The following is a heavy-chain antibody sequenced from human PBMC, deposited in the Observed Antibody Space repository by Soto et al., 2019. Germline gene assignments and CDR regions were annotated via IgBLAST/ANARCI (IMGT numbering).Heavy chain of an antibody. V-gene: IGHV3-23*01. CDR2: IKKTGRST. CDR1: GFSFSNYG. CDR3: TKDGDGYDFAFDK. D-gene: IGHD5-12*01. J-gene: IGHJ3*02. Sequence: VGSLRLSCATSGFSFSNYGMNWVRQAPGKGLEWVSGIKKTGRSTFIAYAVRGRFTFSRDKFKNIIYLQMNSLRVDDTALYFCTKDGDGYDFAFDKWGQGTMVTVSS.